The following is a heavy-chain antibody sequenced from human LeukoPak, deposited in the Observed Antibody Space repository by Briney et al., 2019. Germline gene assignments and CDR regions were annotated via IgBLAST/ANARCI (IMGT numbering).Heavy chain of an antibody. Sequence: ASVKVSCKASGYTFTGYYMHWVRQAPGQGLEWMGWISAYNGNTNYAQRLQGRVTMTTDTSTSTAYMELRSLRSDDTAVYYCARDTARTLPGYYFDYWGQGTLVTVSS. CDR1: GYTFTGYY. D-gene: IGHD2-2*01. CDR3: ARDTARTLPGYYFDY. CDR2: ISAYNGNT. V-gene: IGHV1-18*04. J-gene: IGHJ4*02.